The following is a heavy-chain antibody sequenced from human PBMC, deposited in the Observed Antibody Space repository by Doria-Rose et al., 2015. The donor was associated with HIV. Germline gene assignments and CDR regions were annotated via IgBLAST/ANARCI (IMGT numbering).Heavy chain of an antibody. Sequence: QVTLKESSPVLVKPTETLTLTCTVFGVSLSSPGMGVSWIRQPPGRALEWLANIFSDDERSYKTSLKSRLTISSGTCKSQVVLTMTDMDPVDTATYYCARIKSSRWYHKYYFDFWGQGTLVIVSA. CDR3: ARIKSSRWYHKYYFDF. J-gene: IGHJ4*02. CDR1: GVSLSSPGMG. CDR2: IFSDDER. V-gene: IGHV2-26*01. D-gene: IGHD6-13*01.